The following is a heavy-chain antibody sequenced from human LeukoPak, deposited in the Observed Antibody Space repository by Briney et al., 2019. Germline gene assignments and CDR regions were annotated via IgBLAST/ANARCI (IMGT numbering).Heavy chain of an antibody. CDR2: ISSSSSYI. V-gene: IGHV3-21*01. Sequence: PGGSLRLSCAASGFAFSSNSMNWVRQAPGKGLEWVSSISSSSSYIYYADSVKGRFTISRDNAKNSLYLQMNSLRAEDTAVYYCARAPRGGRGQWLVHLNLYYFDYWGQGTLVTVSP. CDR3: ARAPRGGRGQWLVHLNLYYFDY. CDR1: GFAFSSNS. J-gene: IGHJ4*02. D-gene: IGHD6-19*01.